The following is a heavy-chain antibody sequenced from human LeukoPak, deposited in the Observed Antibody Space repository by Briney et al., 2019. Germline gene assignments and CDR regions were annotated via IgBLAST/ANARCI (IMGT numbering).Heavy chain of an antibody. Sequence: PSETLSLTCTVSGGSISSYYWSWIRQPPGKGLEGVGYIYYSGSTNYNPSLKSRVTISVDTSKNQFSLKLSSVTAADTAVYYCARVITDYYGSGSLDYWGQGTLVTVSS. D-gene: IGHD3-10*01. CDR2: IYYSGST. J-gene: IGHJ4*02. CDR3: ARVITDYYGSGSLDY. V-gene: IGHV4-59*01. CDR1: GGSISSYY.